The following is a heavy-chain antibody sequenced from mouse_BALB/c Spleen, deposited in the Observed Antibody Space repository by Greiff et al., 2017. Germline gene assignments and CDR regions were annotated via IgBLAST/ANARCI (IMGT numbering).Heavy chain of an antibody. D-gene: IGHD2-10*02. J-gene: IGHJ1*01. V-gene: IGHV3-2*02. CDR2: ISYSGST. CDR1: GYSITSDYA. Sequence: VQLQQSGPGLVKPSQSLSLTCTVTGYSITSDYAWNWIRQFPGNKLEWMGYISYSGSTSYNPSLKSRISITRDTSKNQFFLQLNSVTTEDTATYYCARGLYGNYGDWYFDVWGAGTTVTVSS. CDR3: ARGLYGNYGDWYFDV.